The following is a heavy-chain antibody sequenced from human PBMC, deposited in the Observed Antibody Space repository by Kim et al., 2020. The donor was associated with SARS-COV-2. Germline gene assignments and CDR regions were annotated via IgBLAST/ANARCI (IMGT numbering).Heavy chain of an antibody. D-gene: IGHD3-9*01. V-gene: IGHV3-23*01. CDR2: IRGSGGSK. J-gene: IGHJ4*02. Sequence: SAIRGSGGSKYYADSVKGRFTISRDNSKNPLYLKMNSLRAEDTAVYYCAKDLHYDILTGYYAGWGAFDYWGQGTLVTVSS. CDR3: AKDLHYDILTGYYAGWGAFDY.